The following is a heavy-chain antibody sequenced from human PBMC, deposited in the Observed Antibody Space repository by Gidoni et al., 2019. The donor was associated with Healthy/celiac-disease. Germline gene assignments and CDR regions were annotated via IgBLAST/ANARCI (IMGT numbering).Heavy chain of an antibody. D-gene: IGHD3-22*01. CDR1: GFTFTCYS. Sequence: VQLVESGGGLVKPGGSLRLSCAASGFTFTCYSMNWVRQAPGKGLEWVSSISSSSSYIYYADSVKDRFTISRDNAKNPLYLQMNSLRAEDTAVYYCARESRGDYYDSSGYPFDYWGQGTLVTVSS. V-gene: IGHV3-21*01. CDR2: ISSSSSYI. CDR3: ARESRGDYYDSSGYPFDY. J-gene: IGHJ4*02.